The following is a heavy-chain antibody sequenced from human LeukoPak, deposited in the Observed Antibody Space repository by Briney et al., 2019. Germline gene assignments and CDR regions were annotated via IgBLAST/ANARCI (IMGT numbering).Heavy chain of an antibody. J-gene: IGHJ4*02. CDR2: ISAYNGNT. CDR1: GYTFTSYG. V-gene: IGHV1-18*01. D-gene: IGHD3-16*01. CDR3: ARERENDYVWGSYPDY. Sequence: ASVKVSCKASGYTFTSYGISWVRQAPGQGLEWMGWISAYNGNTNYAQKLQGRVTMTTDTSTSTAYMELRSLRSDDTAVYYCARERENDYVWGSYPDYWGQGTLVTVSS.